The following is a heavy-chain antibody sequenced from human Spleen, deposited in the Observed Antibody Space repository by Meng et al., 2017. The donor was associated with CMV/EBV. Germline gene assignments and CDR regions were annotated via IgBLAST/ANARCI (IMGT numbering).Heavy chain of an antibody. CDR1: GFTFSSYA. CDR2: ISGSGGST. Sequence: GESLKISCAASGFTFSSYAMSWVRQAPGKGLEWVSAISGSGGSTYYADSVKGRFTISRDNSKNTLYLQMNSLRAEDTAVYYCAKGRAYYDSSEKDYWGQGTLVTVSS. CDR3: AKGRAYYDSSEKDY. V-gene: IGHV3-23*01. J-gene: IGHJ4*02. D-gene: IGHD3-22*01.